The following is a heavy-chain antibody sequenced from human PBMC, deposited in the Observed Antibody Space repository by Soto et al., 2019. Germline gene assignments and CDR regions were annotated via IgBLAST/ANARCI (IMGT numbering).Heavy chain of an antibody. CDR2: ISYSGNT. V-gene: IGHV4-59*01. Sequence: PSETLSLTCTVSGGSISNFYWGWIRQPPGKGLGWIGYISYSGNTNYNPSLKSRVSISVDTYKNQLSLNLTSVTAADTAVYYCARAPMVLSRSYSDSWGQGTPVNVSS. CDR3: ARAPMVLSRSYSDS. CDR1: GGSISNFY. J-gene: IGHJ4*02. D-gene: IGHD2-8*01.